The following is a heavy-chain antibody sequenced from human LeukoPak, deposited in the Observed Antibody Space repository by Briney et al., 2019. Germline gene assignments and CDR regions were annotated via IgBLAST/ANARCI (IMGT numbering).Heavy chain of an antibody. CDR3: ASGSSGYYFSAYYYGMDV. J-gene: IGHJ6*02. D-gene: IGHD3-22*01. CDR1: GYTFTSYY. Sequence: GASVKVSCKASGYTFTSYYMHWVRQAPGQGLEWMGIINPSGGSTSYAQKFQGRVAMTRDTSTSTVCMELSSLRSEDTAVYYCASGSSGYYFSAYYYGMDVWGQGTTVTVSS. V-gene: IGHV1-46*01. CDR2: INPSGGST.